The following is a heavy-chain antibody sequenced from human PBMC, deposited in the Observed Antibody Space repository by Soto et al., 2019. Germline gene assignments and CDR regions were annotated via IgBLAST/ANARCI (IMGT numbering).Heavy chain of an antibody. D-gene: IGHD3-22*01. J-gene: IGHJ6*02. CDR3: ARGDGNYYDSSASFDDDYYGMDV. CDR1: GFTFSTSG. V-gene: IGHV3-33*01. CDR2: IWPDGSNK. Sequence: QVQLVESGGGVVQPGRSLRVSCAASGFTFSTSGMHWVRQAPGQGLEWVAVIWPDGSNKYYTDSVKGRFTISRDNSKNTLYLQMNSLRGEDTAVYYCARGDGNYYDSSASFDDDYYGMDVWGQGTTVTVSS.